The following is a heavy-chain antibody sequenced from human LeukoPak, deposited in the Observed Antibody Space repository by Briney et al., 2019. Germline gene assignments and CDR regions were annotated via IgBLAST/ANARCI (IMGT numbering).Heavy chain of an antibody. CDR2: ITTSDGNT. CDR3: AKDLRGGGLASDY. V-gene: IGHV3-23*01. Sequence: GGSLRLSCAASGFTFSSYTMSWVRQAPGKGLEWVSTITTSDGNTYYADSVKGRFTVSRDNSKNTLYLQMNSLRAEDTAVYYCAKDLRGGGLASDYWGQGTLVTISS. D-gene: IGHD4-17*01. CDR1: GFTFSSYT. J-gene: IGHJ4*02.